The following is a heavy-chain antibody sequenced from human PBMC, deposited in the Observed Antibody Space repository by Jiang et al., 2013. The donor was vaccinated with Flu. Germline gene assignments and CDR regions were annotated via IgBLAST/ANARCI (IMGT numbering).Heavy chain of an antibody. CDR3: AKDSINYDFWSGPIPRYYYYGMDV. CDR1: ILPSVAMA. Sequence: RLSSCSLWILPSVAMACTGSARLQARGVEWVAVISYDGSNKYYADSVKGRFTISRDNSKNTLYLQMNSLRAEDTAVYYCAKDSINYDFWSGPIPRYYYYGMDVWGQGTTVTVSS. CDR2: ISYDGSNK. J-gene: IGHJ6*02. D-gene: IGHD3-3*01. V-gene: IGHV3-30*18.